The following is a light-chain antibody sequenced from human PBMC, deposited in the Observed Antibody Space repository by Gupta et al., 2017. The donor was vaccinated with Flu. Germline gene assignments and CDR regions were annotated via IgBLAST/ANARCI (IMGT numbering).Light chain of an antibody. J-gene: IGKJ1*01. CDR1: QNIRTK. CDR2: DVS. V-gene: IGKV3-15*01. CDR3: QQYDKWPAT. Sequence: GERATLSCRASQNIRTKLVWYQQKPGQPIRLLIYDVSTRATGISARFSGSGFGTEFSLTINSLQSEDFAVYYCQQYDKWPATFGQGTKVEVK.